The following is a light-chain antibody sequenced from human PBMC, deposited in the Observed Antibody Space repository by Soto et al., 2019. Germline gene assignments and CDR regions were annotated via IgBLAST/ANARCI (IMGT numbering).Light chain of an antibody. V-gene: IGKV3-20*01. Sequence: VMTQSPATLSVSPGERAALSCRASQSVPNSYLAWYQQKPGQAPRLLIYGASSRATGIPVRFSGSGSGTDFTLTISRLEPEDFAVYYCQRYGTSTTFGQGTRWIS. CDR2: GAS. CDR1: QSVPNSY. J-gene: IGKJ1*01. CDR3: QRYGTSTT.